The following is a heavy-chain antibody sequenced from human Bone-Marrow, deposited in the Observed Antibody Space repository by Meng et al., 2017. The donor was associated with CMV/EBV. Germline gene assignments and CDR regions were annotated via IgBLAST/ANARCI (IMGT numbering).Heavy chain of an antibody. V-gene: IGHV4-34*12. CDR1: GGSFSGHY. CDR3: ASNIGGLPDNWFDP. D-gene: IGHD3-16*01. J-gene: IGHJ5*02. Sequence: SETLSLTCAVYGGSFSGHYWTWIRQSPGKGLEWIGEIFHSGDTNYNPSLKGRVTISVDTSKNQFSLKLSSVTASGTAVYSCASNIGGLPDNWFDPWGQSTLVTVSS. CDR2: IFHSGDT.